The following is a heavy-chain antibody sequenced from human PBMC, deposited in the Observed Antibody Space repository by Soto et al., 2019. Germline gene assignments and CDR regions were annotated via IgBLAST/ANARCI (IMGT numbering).Heavy chain of an antibody. V-gene: IGHV3-23*01. CDR3: AKDGSSWFSLFDY. D-gene: IGHD6-13*01. Sequence: GGSLRLSCAASGFTFSSYAMNWVRQAPGKGLEWVSTISGSGYNTYYADSVKGRFTLSRDNSKNTLYLQMDSLRPEDTAVYYCAKDGSSWFSLFDYWGQGTLVTVSS. J-gene: IGHJ4*02. CDR2: ISGSGYNT. CDR1: GFTFSSYA.